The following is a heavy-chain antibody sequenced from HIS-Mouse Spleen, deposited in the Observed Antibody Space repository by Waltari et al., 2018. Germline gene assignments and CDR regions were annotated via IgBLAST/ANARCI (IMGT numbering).Heavy chain of an antibody. Sequence: QVQLVQSGAEVKKPGASVKVSCKASGYTFTSYDINWVRQATGQGLEWMGWMRPTSGNTGYAQKLPRRVTMTRNTSISTAYMELSSLRSEDTAVYYWARGHDYSNYFDYWGQGTLVTVSS. CDR3: ARGHDYSNYFDY. CDR1: GYTFTSYD. V-gene: IGHV1-8*01. J-gene: IGHJ4*02. D-gene: IGHD4-4*01. CDR2: MRPTSGNT.